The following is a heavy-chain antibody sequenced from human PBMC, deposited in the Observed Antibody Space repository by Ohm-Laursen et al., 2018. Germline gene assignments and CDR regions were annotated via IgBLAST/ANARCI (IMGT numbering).Heavy chain of an antibody. V-gene: IGHV1-69*04. CDR1: GGTFSSYA. D-gene: IGHD5-12*01. CDR3: ARGSRYSGYDYPDY. Sequence: SVKVSCNASGGTFSSYAISWVRQAPGQGLEWMGRIIPILGIANYAQKFQGRVTITADKSTSTAYMELSSLRSEDTAVYYCARGSRYSGYDYPDYWGQGTLVTVSS. J-gene: IGHJ4*02. CDR2: IIPILGIA.